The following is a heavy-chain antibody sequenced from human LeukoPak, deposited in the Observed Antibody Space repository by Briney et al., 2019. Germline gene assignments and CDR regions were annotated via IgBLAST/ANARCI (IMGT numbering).Heavy chain of an antibody. CDR1: GYSISSGYY. CDR2: IYHSGST. Sequence: SETLSLTCTVSGYSISSGYYWGRIRQPPGKGLEWIGSIYHSGSTYYNPSLKSRVTISVDTSKSQFSLKLSSVTAADTAVYYCARSGSGGSHYDILTGPIGDYWGQGTLVTVSS. D-gene: IGHD3-9*01. J-gene: IGHJ4*02. CDR3: ARSGSGGSHYDILTGPIGDY. V-gene: IGHV4-38-2*02.